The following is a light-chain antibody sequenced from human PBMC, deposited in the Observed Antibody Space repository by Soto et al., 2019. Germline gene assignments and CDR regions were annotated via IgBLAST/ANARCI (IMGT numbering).Light chain of an antibody. CDR1: SSDVGSYNL. CDR2: EGT. V-gene: IGLV2-23*01. J-gene: IGLJ1*01. CDR3: CSYASSSPYV. Sequence: QSALTQPASVSGSPGQSITISCTGTSSDVGSYNLVSWYQQHPGKAPKLMIYEGTKRPSGVSDRFSGSRSGNTASLTISGLPAEDEADYYCCSYASSSPYVFGTGTKVTVL.